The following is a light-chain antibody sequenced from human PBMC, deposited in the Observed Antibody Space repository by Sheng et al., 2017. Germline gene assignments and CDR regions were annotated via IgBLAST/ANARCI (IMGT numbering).Light chain of an antibody. CDR2: KAS. Sequence: DIQMTQSPSTLSASVGDRVTITCRASQSISSWLAWYQQKPGKAPKLLIYKASSLESGVPSRFSGSGSGTEFTLTISSLQPDDFATYYCLQYNTNPLTFGGGTKVEIK. J-gene: IGKJ4*01. CDR1: QSISSW. V-gene: IGKV1-5*03. CDR3: LQYNTNPLT.